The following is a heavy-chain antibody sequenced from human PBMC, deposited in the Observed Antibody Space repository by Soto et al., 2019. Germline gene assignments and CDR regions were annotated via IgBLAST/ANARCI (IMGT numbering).Heavy chain of an antibody. Sequence: SETLSLTCTVSGGSISSYYWSWIRQPPGKGLEWIGYIYYSGSTNYNPSLKSRVTISVDTSKNQFSLKLSSVTAADAAVYYCARHFPNYDILTGYSLSDAFDIWGQGTMVTVSS. V-gene: IGHV4-59*08. CDR1: GGSISSYY. CDR3: ARHFPNYDILTGYSLSDAFDI. CDR2: IYYSGST. D-gene: IGHD3-9*01. J-gene: IGHJ3*02.